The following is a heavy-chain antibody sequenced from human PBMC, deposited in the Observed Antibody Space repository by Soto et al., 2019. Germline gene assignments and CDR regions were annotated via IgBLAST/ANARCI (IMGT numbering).Heavy chain of an antibody. J-gene: IGHJ3*02. CDR1: GLTFSSYS. V-gene: IGHV3-21*01. D-gene: IGHD3-9*01. CDR3: ARDYDILTGHAFDI. CDR2: ISSTSSYI. Sequence: GGSLRLSCAASGLTFSSYSMNWVRQAPGKGLEWVSSISSTSSYIYYADSMKGRFTISRDNAKNSLYLQMNSLRAEDTAVYYCARDYDILTGHAFDIWGQGTMVTVSS.